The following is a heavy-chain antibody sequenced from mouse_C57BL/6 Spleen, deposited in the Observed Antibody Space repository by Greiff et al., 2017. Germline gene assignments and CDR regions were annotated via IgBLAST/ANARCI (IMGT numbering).Heavy chain of an antibody. CDR2: INPNNGGT. V-gene: IGHV1-18*01. CDR1: GYTFTDYN. CDR3: ARWGVTTEFAY. J-gene: IGHJ3*01. D-gene: IGHD2-2*01. Sequence: EVQLQQSGPELVKPGASVKIPCTASGYTFTDYNMDWVKQSHGKSLEWIGDINPNNGGTIYNQKFKGKATLTVAKSSSTAYMELRSLTSEDTAVYYCARWGVTTEFAYWGQGTLVTVSA.